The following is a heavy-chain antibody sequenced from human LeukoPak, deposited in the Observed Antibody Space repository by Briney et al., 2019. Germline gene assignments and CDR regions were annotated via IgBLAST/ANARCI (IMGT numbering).Heavy chain of an antibody. V-gene: IGHV1-2*06. D-gene: IGHD2-2*01. CDR2: FNPNSGGT. CDR1: GYTFTGYY. Sequence: ASVRVSCKASGYTFTGYYMHWVRQAPGQGLDWMGRFNPNSGGTNYAQKFQGRVTMTRDTSISTAYMELSRLRSDDTAVYYCARAHRRAMKDAFDIWGQGTMVTVSS. J-gene: IGHJ3*02. CDR3: ARAHRRAMKDAFDI.